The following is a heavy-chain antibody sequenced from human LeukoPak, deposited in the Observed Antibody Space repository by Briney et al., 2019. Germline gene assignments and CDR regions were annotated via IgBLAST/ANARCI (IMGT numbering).Heavy chain of an antibody. J-gene: IGHJ4*02. CDR3: ASIWVTTRGGVSDY. CDR1: GFTFSSYW. CDR2: INSDGSST. D-gene: IGHD4-17*01. Sequence: PGGSLRLSCAASGFTFSSYWMHWVRQAPGKGLVWVSRINSDGSSTSYADSVKGRFTISRDNAKNTLYLQMNSLRVEDTAVYYCASIWVTTRGGVSDYWGQGTLVTVSS. V-gene: IGHV3-74*01.